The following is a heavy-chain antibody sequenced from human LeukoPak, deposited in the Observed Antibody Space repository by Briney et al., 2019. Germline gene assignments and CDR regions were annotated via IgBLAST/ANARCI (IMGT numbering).Heavy chain of an antibody. J-gene: IGHJ4*02. V-gene: IGHV4-59*01. Sequence: PSETLSLTCTVSGGSISVYYWSWIRQPPGQGLEWIGYIYYSGSTNYNPSLKSRVTISIDTSKNQFSLKLSSVTAAATAVYYCARGGYPDMDFAYWGPGTLVTVSS. CDR3: ARGGYPDMDFAY. CDR1: GGSISVYY. D-gene: IGHD3-16*02. CDR2: IYYSGST.